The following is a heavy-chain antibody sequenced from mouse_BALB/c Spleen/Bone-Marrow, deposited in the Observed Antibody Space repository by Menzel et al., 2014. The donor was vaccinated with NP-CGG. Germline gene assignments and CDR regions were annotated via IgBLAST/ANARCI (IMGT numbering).Heavy chain of an antibody. J-gene: IGHJ2*01. CDR1: GYSFXSYW. CDR3: ARVGLRLPYYFDY. V-gene: IGHV1S126*01. Sequence: QVQLKQSGPQVVRPGASVKISCKASGYSFXSYWMHWVKRRPGQGLEWIGMIDPSDSETRLNQKFKDKATLTVDKSSSTAYMQLSSPTSEDSAVYYCARVGLRLPYYFDYWGQGTTLTVSS. D-gene: IGHD1-2*01. CDR2: IDPSDSET.